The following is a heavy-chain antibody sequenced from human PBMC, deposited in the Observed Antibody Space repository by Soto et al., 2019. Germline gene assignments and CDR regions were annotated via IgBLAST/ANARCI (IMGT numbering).Heavy chain of an antibody. V-gene: IGHV1-3*01. Sequence: ASVKVSCKASGYTFTSYAMHWVRQAPGQRLEWMGWINAGNGNTKYSQKFQGRVTITRDTSASTAYMELSSLRSEDTAAYYCARVGPPQYYDILTGFDYWGQGTLVTVSS. CDR3: ARVGPPQYYDILTGFDY. CDR2: INAGNGNT. CDR1: GYTFTSYA. D-gene: IGHD3-9*01. J-gene: IGHJ4*02.